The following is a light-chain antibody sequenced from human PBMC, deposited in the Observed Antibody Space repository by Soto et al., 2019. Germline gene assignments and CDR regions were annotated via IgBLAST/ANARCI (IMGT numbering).Light chain of an antibody. V-gene: IGLV1-40*01. Sequence: QSVLTQLPSVSGAPGQRVTISCTGSSSNIGAGYDVHWYQQLPGTDPKLLIYGNSNRPSGVPDRFSGSKSGTSASLAITGLQAEDEADYYCQSYDSSLSGSEFGGGTKLTVL. CDR2: GNS. CDR3: QSYDSSLSGSE. J-gene: IGLJ3*02. CDR1: SSNIGAGYD.